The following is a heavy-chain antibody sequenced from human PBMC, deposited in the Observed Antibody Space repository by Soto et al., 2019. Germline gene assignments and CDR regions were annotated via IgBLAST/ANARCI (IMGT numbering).Heavy chain of an antibody. D-gene: IGHD3-22*01. CDR1: GGTFSSYA. Sequence: GASVKVSCKASGGTFSSYAISWVRQAPGQGLEWMGGIIPIFGTANYAQKFQGRVTITADKSTSTAYMELSSLRSEDTAVYYCARYLVGVVYDSSGYYWPEYFQHWGQGTLVTVSS. V-gene: IGHV1-69*06. CDR2: IIPIFGTA. J-gene: IGHJ1*01. CDR3: ARYLVGVVYDSSGYYWPEYFQH.